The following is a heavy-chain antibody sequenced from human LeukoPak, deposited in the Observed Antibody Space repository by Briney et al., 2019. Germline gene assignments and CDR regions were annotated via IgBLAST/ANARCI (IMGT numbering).Heavy chain of an antibody. J-gene: IGHJ1*01. D-gene: IGHD2-2*01. CDR1: GGTFSSYA. CDR3: ATATQPRGYFLH. Sequence: GSSVKVSCKASGGTFSSYAISWVRQAPGQGLEWMGWISVNNGGTNYAQSFQDRVTLTRDTSTNTAYLELRSLRSDDTAIIYCATATQPRGYFLHWGQGTLVTVSS. CDR2: ISVNNGGT. V-gene: IGHV1-18*01.